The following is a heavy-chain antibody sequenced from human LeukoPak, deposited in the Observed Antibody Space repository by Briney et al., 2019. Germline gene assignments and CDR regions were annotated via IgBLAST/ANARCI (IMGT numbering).Heavy chain of an antibody. CDR2: MNSNNGGT. CDR3: ARYLPTPGDDFDF. V-gene: IGHV1-2*02. Sequence: ASVRVSCKASGYTFTGYYMHWVRQAPGQGLEWMGWMNSNNGGTNYAQKFQGRVTMTRDTSISTAYMEPSRLRSDDTAVYYCARYLPTPGDDFDFWGQGTMVTVSS. CDR1: GYTFTGYY. D-gene: IGHD1-14*01. J-gene: IGHJ3*01.